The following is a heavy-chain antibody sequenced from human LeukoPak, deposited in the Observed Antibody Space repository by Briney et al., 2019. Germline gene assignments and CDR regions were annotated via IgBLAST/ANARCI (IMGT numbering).Heavy chain of an antibody. D-gene: IGHD2-2*01. Sequence: SETLSLTCTVSGGSISSSSYYWGWIRQPPGKGLEWIGSIYYSGSTYYNPSLKSRVTISVDTSKNQFSLKLSSVTAADTAVYYCARDLYGPSFDAFDIWGQGTMVTVSS. CDR3: ARDLYGPSFDAFDI. CDR1: GGSISSSSYY. V-gene: IGHV4-39*07. CDR2: IYYSGST. J-gene: IGHJ3*02.